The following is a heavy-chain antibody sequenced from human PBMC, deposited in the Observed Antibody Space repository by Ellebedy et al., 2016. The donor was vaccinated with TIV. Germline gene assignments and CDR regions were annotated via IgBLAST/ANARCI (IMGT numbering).Heavy chain of an antibody. Sequence: SQTLSLTCAISGDSVSRDSAAWNWVRQYPSRGLEWLGRTYYRSKWFSDYAVSVKGRITINADTSQNQFSLHLNSVTPDDTAVYYCARDRPGPTTELDYWGRGTLVTVSS. CDR1: GDSVSRDSAA. V-gene: IGHV6-1*01. J-gene: IGHJ4*02. CDR3: ARDRPGPTTELDY. D-gene: IGHD1-26*01. CDR2: TYYRSKWFS.